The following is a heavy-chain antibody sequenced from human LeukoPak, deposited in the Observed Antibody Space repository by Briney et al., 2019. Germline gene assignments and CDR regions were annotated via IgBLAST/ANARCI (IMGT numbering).Heavy chain of an antibody. D-gene: IGHD3-9*01. J-gene: IGHJ4*02. CDR3: AKIERYFDWLFAPFDY. CDR1: GFTFSSYG. V-gene: IGHV3-30*02. CDR2: IRYDGSNK. Sequence: GGSLRLSCAASGFTFSSYGMHWVRQAPGKGLEWVAFIRYDGSNKYYADSVKGRFTISRDNSKNTLYLQMNSLRAEDTAVYYCAKIERYFDWLFAPFDYWGQGTLVTVSS.